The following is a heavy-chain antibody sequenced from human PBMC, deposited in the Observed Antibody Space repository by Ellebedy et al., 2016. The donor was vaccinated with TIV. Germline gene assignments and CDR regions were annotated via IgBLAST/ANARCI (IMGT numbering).Heavy chain of an antibody. CDR2: IYYSGST. Sequence: SETLSLTCTVSGGSISSGDYYWSWIRPPPGKGLEWIGYIYYSGSTYYNPSLKSRVTISVDTSKNQFSLKLSSVTAADTAVYYCARDHFDWSWNGMDVWGQGTTVTVSS. J-gene: IGHJ6*02. V-gene: IGHV4-30-4*01. CDR3: ARDHFDWSWNGMDV. CDR1: GGSISSGDYY. D-gene: IGHD3-9*01.